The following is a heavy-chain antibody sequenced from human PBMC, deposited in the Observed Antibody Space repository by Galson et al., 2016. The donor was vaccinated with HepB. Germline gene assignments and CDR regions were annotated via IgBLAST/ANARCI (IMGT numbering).Heavy chain of an antibody. CDR1: GFTFSSYA. D-gene: IGHD5-24*01. V-gene: IGHV3-23*01. J-gene: IGHJ6*03. CDR3: AKNPELNYYYYYMDV. CDR2: ITGSGGST. Sequence: SLRLSCAASGFTFSSYAMCWVRQAPGKGLEWVSAITGSGGSTYYVESVKGRFTISRDSSKNTVYLEMNSLRAEDTAVYYCAKNPELNYYYYYMDVWGKGTTVTVSS.